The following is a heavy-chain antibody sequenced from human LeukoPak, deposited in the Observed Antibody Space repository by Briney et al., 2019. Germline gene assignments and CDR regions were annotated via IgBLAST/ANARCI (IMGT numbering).Heavy chain of an antibody. CDR1: GYTFTGYY. J-gene: IGHJ3*02. D-gene: IGHD5-24*01. Sequence: ASVKVSCKASGYTFTGYYIHWVRQAPGQGLEWMGWINPKSGVTRSAHQFRGRVTMTRDTSISTAYMGLSTLKSDDTAVFYCARDLGGSNTKDAFDIWGQGTMVTVSS. CDR2: INPKSGVT. V-gene: IGHV1-2*07. CDR3: ARDLGGSNTKDAFDI.